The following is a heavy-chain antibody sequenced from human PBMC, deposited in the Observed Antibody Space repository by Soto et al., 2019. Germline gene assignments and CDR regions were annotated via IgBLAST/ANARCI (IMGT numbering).Heavy chain of an antibody. Sequence: QVQLVESGGGVVQAGTSLRLSCAASGFSFSSHGMHWVRQAPGKGLEWVAVIWYDGTRKYYADSVKGRFTISRDDSKNSLYLQMNSLRAEDTAVYYCARDPHSSFDSWGQGTLVTVSS. J-gene: IGHJ4*02. D-gene: IGHD2-21*01. CDR1: GFSFSSHG. V-gene: IGHV3-33*01. CDR2: IWYDGTRK. CDR3: ARDPHSSFDS.